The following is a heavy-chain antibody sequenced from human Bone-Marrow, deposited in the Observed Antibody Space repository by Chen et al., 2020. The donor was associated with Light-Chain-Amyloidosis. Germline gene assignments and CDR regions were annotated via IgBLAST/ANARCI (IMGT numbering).Heavy chain of an antibody. J-gene: IGHJ4*02. D-gene: IGHD2-15*01. Sequence: QLQLQESGSGLVKPSQTLSLTCIVSGGSVISGGYSWSWLRPPPGKGLEWIAYIYHSGSTYYNPSLKSRVNISLDRSKNQISLRLSSVTAADTAIYYCAREKAASGPNYFDYWGEGTLVTVSS. CDR1: GGSVISGGYS. V-gene: IGHV4-30-2*01. CDR2: IYHSGST. CDR3: AREKAASGPNYFDY.